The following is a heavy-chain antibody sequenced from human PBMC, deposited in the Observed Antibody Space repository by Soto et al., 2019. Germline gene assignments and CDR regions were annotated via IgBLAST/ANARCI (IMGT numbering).Heavy chain of an antibody. CDR3: ARSSLDIVATIQTGVLDY. D-gene: IGHD5-12*01. Sequence: VASVKVSCKASGYTFTSYAMHWVRQAPGQRLEWMGWINAGNGNTKYSQKFQGRVTITRDTSASTAYMELSSLRSEDTAMYYCARSSLDIVATIQTGVLDYWGQGTLVTVSS. J-gene: IGHJ4*02. CDR2: INAGNGNT. CDR1: GYTFTSYA. V-gene: IGHV1-3*01.